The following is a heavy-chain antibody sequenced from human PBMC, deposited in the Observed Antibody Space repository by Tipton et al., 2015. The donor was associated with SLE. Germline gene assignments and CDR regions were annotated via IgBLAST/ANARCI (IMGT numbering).Heavy chain of an antibody. D-gene: IGHD1-14*01. V-gene: IGHV4-59*01. CDR2: IYFTGST. J-gene: IGHJ4*02. Sequence: TLSLTCTVSGGSINRYYWSWIRQAPGKGLEWIGYIYFTGSTRYNPSLESRVTMSVDTSKNQFSLKLNSVTAADTAVYYCARNRDGTFDYWGQGTLVTVSS. CDR3: ARNRDGTFDY. CDR1: GGSINRYY.